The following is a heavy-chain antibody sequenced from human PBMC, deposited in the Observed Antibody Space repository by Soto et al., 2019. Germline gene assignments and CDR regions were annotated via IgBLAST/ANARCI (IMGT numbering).Heavy chain of an antibody. J-gene: IGHJ4*02. D-gene: IGHD5-12*01. CDR3: AGNIVATISSFDS. Sequence: SSETLSLTCAVYGESFSGYYWSWIRQPPGKGLEWIGEINHSGSTNYNPSLRSRVSMSVDTSKNQFSLKLNSVTAADTAVYYCAGNIVATISSFDSWGQGTLVTVSS. CDR1: GESFSGYY. CDR2: INHSGST. V-gene: IGHV4-34*01.